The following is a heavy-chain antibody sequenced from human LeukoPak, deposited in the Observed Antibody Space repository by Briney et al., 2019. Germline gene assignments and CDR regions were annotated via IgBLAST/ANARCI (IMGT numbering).Heavy chain of an antibody. CDR1: GGSISSGGYS. CDR2: IYHSGST. J-gene: IGHJ4*02. V-gene: IGHV4-30-2*01. CDR3: ARDLGFWSGPDY. D-gene: IGHD3-3*01. Sequence: PSETLSLTCAVSGGSISSGGYSWSWIRQPPGKGLEWIGYIYHSGSTYYNPSLKSRVTISVDRSKNQFSLKLSSVTAADTAVYYCARDLGFWSGPDYWGQGTLVTVSS.